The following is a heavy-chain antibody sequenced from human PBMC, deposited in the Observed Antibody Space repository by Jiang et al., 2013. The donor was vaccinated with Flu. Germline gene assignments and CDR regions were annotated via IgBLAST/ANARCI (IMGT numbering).Heavy chain of an antibody. D-gene: IGHD5-12*01. V-gene: IGHV4-34*01. CDR3: ATGDYTSSPFDY. CDR2: INPFGTT. CDR1: GGSSSGYF. Sequence: LLKPSETLSLTCAVYGGSSSGYFWSWLRQPPGEGLEWIGDINPFGTTKYNPSLKSRVIISIDLSKSQFSLKLSSLTAADTAVYYCATGDYTSSPFDYWGQGDPGHRLL. J-gene: IGHJ4*02.